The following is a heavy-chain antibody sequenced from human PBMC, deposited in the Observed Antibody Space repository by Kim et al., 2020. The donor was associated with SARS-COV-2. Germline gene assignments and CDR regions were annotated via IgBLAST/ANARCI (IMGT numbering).Heavy chain of an antibody. Sequence: SVKVSCKASGGTFSSYAISWVRQAPGQGLEWMGGIIPIFGTANYAQKFQGRVTITADESTSTAYMELSSLRSEDTAVYYCASPLGEYYYYYGMDVWGQGTTVTVSS. CDR2: IIPIFGTA. V-gene: IGHV1-69*13. CDR3: ASPLGEYYYYYGMDV. CDR1: GGTFSSYA. J-gene: IGHJ6*02. D-gene: IGHD3-10*01.